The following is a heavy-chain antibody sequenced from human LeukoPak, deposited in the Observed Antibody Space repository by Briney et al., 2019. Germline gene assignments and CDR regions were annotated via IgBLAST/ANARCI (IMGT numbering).Heavy chain of an antibody. Sequence: GRSLRLSCAASGFTLNRDWTAWVRQAPGKRLEWVANIKEDGSEKNYVDPVKGRFTISRDNAVNSVYLQMNDLRAEDTGVYYCATKEPSTSGWSYWGQGTLVTVSS. J-gene: IGHJ4*02. D-gene: IGHD6-19*01. CDR1: GFTLNRDW. V-gene: IGHV3-7*01. CDR3: ATKEPSTSGWSY. CDR2: IKEDGSEK.